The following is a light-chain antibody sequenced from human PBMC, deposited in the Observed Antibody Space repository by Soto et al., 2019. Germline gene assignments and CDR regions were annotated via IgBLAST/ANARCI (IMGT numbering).Light chain of an antibody. CDR3: QQYNYWPPT. V-gene: IGKV3-15*01. CDR1: QSVSSN. CDR2: GAS. Sequence: EIVMTQSPATLSVSPGERATLSCRASQSVSSNLAWYRQKRGQAPRLLIYGASTRATRIPARFSGSGSGTEFTLTISSLQSEDFAVYYCQQYNYWPPTFGQGTTVEIK. J-gene: IGKJ1*01.